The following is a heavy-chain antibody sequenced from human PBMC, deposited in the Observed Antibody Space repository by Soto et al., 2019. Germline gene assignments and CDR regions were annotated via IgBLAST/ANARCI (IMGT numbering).Heavy chain of an antibody. CDR3: ARDHRIAAADSADY. D-gene: IGHD6-13*01. Sequence: GGSLRLSCAASGFTFSSYGMHWVRQAPGKGLEWVAVIWYDGSNKYYADSVKGRFTISKDNSKNTLYLQMNSLRAEDTAVYYCARDHRIAAADSADYWGQGTLVTVSS. CDR1: GFTFSSYG. CDR2: IWYDGSNK. J-gene: IGHJ4*02. V-gene: IGHV3-33*01.